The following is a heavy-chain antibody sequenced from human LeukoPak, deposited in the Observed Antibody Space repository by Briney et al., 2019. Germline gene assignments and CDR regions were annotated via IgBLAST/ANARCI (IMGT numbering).Heavy chain of an antibody. V-gene: IGHV5-51*01. CDR3: ARPVEMATSPFDY. Sequence: GESLKISCKGSGYRFADYWIAWVRQVPGQGLEWMGIIYPDDSDTRYSPSFLGQVTISADKSISTAYLQWSSLKASDTALYYCARPVEMATSPFDYWGQGTLVTVSS. CDR2: IYPDDSDT. CDR1: GYRFADYW. D-gene: IGHD5-24*01. J-gene: IGHJ4*02.